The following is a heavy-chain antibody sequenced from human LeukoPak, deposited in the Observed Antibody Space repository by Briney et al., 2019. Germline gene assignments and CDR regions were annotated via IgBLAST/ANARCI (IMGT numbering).Heavy chain of an antibody. V-gene: IGHV3-48*01. Sequence: GGSLRLSCAASGFTFSSYSMNWVRQAPGKGLEWVSYISSSSSTIYYADSVKGRFTISRDNAKNSLYLQMNSLRAEDTAVYYCVQVGSAPWDAFEMWGQGTMVTVSS. CDR1: GFTFSSYS. CDR3: VQVGSAPWDAFEM. D-gene: IGHD3-10*01. CDR2: ISSSSSTI. J-gene: IGHJ3*02.